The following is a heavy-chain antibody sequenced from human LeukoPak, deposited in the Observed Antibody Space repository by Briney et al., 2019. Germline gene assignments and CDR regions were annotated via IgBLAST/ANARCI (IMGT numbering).Heavy chain of an antibody. Sequence: GGSLRLSCAASGFTFSSYAMSWVRQSPGKGLEWVSAISGSGGSTYYADSVKGRFTISRDNSKNTLYLQMNSLRAEDTAVYYCAKDRSGWTDYFDYWGQGTLVTVSS. CDR1: GFTFSSYA. V-gene: IGHV3-23*01. J-gene: IGHJ4*02. D-gene: IGHD6-19*01. CDR3: AKDRSGWTDYFDY. CDR2: ISGSGGST.